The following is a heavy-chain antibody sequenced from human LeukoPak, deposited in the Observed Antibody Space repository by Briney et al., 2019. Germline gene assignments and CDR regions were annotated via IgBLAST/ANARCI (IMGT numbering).Heavy chain of an antibody. J-gene: IGHJ4*02. CDR3: ARDASTSYFDS. V-gene: IGHV3-33*01. CDR1: GFTFKSYG. CDR2: IWYDGSNQ. Sequence: GGSLRLSCATSGFTFKSYGLHWVRQAPGRGLEWVAFIWYDGSNQYYADSVKGRFTISRDKSKSTLFLQMNSLRAEDTALYFCARDASTSYFDSWGQGTLVTVSS.